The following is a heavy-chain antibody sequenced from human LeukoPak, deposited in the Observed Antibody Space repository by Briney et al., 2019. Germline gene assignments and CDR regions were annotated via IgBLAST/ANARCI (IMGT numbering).Heavy chain of an antibody. CDR3: TTATRGSGSNFDY. V-gene: IGHV3-49*04. CDR2: IRSKAYGGTT. CDR1: GFTFGDYA. Sequence: GGSLRLSCTASGFTFGDYAMSWVRQAPGKGLEWVGFIRSKAYGGTTEYAASVKGRFTISRDDSKSIAYLQMNSLKTEDTAVYYCTTATRGSGSNFDYWGQGTLVTVSS. D-gene: IGHD3-10*01. J-gene: IGHJ4*02.